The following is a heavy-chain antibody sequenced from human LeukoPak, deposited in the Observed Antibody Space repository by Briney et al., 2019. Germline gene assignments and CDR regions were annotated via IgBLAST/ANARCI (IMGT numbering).Heavy chain of an antibody. Sequence: SQTLSLTCTVSGGSISSGGYYWSWIRQHPGKGLEWIGYIYYSGSTYYNPSLKSRVTISVDTSKNQFSLKLSSATAADTAVYYCAKTRDEDPYYFDYWGQGTLVTVSS. J-gene: IGHJ4*02. CDR3: AKTRDEDPYYFDY. CDR2: IYYSGST. V-gene: IGHV4-31*03. CDR1: GGSISSGGYY. D-gene: IGHD5-24*01.